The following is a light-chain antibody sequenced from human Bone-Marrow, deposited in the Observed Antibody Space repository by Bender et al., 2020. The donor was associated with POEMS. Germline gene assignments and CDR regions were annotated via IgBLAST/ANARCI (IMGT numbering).Light chain of an antibody. CDR2: SSH. CDR3: AVWDDSLNGWV. J-gene: IGLJ3*02. V-gene: IGLV1-44*01. CDR1: NSNIGDNP. Sequence: QSVLTQPPSASGTPGQRVTISCSGSNSNIGDNPVHWYQHVPGTAPKLLIYSSHRRPSEVPDRFSGSRSGTSASLAISGLQSEDEADYYCAVWDDSLNGWVFGGGTKLTVL.